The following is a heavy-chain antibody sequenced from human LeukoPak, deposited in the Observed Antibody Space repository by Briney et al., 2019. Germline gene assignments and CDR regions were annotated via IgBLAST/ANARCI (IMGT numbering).Heavy chain of an antibody. Sequence: GGSLRLSCAASGFTFSSYAMSWVRQAPGKGLEWVSYIGWSDSSIYYADSVKGRFTMSRDSPKRSVYLQMNSLRDDDTAVYYCVRDHEWAFDIWGQGTMVTVSS. J-gene: IGHJ3*02. CDR2: IGWSDSSI. CDR3: VRDHEWAFDI. CDR1: GFTFSSYA. V-gene: IGHV3-48*02. D-gene: IGHD3-3*01.